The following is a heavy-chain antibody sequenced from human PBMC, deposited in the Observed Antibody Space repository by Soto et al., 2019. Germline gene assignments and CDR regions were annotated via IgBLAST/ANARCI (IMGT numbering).Heavy chain of an antibody. D-gene: IGHD6-6*01. J-gene: IGHJ6*02. CDR3: ASGIAARPPYYYYYGMDV. CDR1: GGTFSSCA. V-gene: IGHV1-69*13. Sequence: GASVKVSCKASGGTFSSCAISWVRQAPGQGLEWMGGIIPIFGTANYAQKFQGRVTITADESTSTAYMELSSLRSEDTAVYYCASGIAARPPYYYYYGMDVWGQGTTVTVSS. CDR2: IIPIFGTA.